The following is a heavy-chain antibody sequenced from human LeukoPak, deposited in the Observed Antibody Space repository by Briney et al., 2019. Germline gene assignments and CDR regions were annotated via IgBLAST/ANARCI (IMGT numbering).Heavy chain of an antibody. CDR1: ASGVSFTGHS. J-gene: IGHJ4*02. Sequence: GGSLRLSCAASASGVSFTGHSMNWVRQAPGKGLEWISYISSSGSYIFYAASVEGRFTVSRDNARNSLYLQMNSLRAEDTAIYYCAREYNSRATFDYWGQGTLVTVSS. CDR3: AREYNSRATFDY. CDR2: ISSSGSYI. V-gene: IGHV3-21*05. D-gene: IGHD1-20*01.